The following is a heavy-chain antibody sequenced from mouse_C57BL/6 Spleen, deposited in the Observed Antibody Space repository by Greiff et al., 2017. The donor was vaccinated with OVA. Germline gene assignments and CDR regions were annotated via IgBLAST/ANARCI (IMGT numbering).Heavy chain of an antibody. CDR2: IYPGSGST. D-gene: IGHD2-4*01. Sequence: QVQLQQPGAELVKPGASVKMSCKASGYTFTSYWITWVKQRPGQGLEWIGDIYPGSGSTNYNEKFKSKATLTVDTSSSTAYMQLSSLTSEDSAVYYCARYDYDALYFDYWGQGTTLTVSS. V-gene: IGHV1-55*01. CDR3: ARYDYDALYFDY. CDR1: GYTFTSYW. J-gene: IGHJ2*01.